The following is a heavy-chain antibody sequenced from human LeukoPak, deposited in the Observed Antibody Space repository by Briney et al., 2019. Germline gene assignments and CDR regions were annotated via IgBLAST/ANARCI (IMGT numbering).Heavy chain of an antibody. V-gene: IGHV4-34*01. CDR1: GGSFSGYY. J-gene: IGHJ4*02. Sequence: PSETLSLTCAVYGGSFSGYYWSWIRQPPGKGLEWIGEINHSGSTNYNPPPKSRVTISVDTSKNQFSLKLSSVTAADTAVYYCASYGDYEGYFDYWGQGTLVTVSS. CDR2: INHSGST. D-gene: IGHD4-17*01. CDR3: ASYGDYEGYFDY.